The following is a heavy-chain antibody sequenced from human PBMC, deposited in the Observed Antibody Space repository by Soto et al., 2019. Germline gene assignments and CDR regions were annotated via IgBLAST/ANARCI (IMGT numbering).Heavy chain of an antibody. CDR3: ATDRGPVNYGDYAFDY. D-gene: IGHD4-17*01. Sequence: SVKVSCKASGGGNLRDYRTTWVRRAPGQGLEWMGGIIPKLGSANYAQNFQGRVTVTADESTNTVYMELRSLRSEDTAVYYCATDRGPVNYGDYAFDYWGQGTLVTVSS. CDR1: GGGNLRDYR. J-gene: IGHJ4*02. V-gene: IGHV1-69*13. CDR2: IIPKLGSA.